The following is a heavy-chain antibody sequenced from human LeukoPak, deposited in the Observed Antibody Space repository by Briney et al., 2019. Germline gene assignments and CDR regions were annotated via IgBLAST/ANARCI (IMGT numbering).Heavy chain of an antibody. D-gene: IGHD2-15*01. CDR2: IYYTGSS. Sequence: SGTLSLTCTVSGGSISSGGNSWSWIRQYPGEGLELIGYIYYTGSSYYNPSLKSRLTISVDTSKNQFSLKLSSVTAADTAVYYCARHRLPRDYWGQGTLVTVSS. J-gene: IGHJ4*02. CDR1: GGSISSGGNS. CDR3: ARHRLPRDY. V-gene: IGHV4-31*03.